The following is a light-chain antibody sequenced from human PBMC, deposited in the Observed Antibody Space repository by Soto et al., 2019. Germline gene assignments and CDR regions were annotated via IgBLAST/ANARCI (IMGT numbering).Light chain of an antibody. V-gene: IGKV1-39*01. CDR3: QQSYSTPEA. J-gene: IGKJ1*01. CDR1: QSISSY. CDR2: AAS. Sequence: DIQMTQSPSSLSASVGDRVTITCRASQSISSYLNWYQQTPGKAPKLLIYAASNLQSGVPSRFSGSGSATDFTLTITGLQPEDFVTYFCQQSYSTPEAFGQGTKVEIK.